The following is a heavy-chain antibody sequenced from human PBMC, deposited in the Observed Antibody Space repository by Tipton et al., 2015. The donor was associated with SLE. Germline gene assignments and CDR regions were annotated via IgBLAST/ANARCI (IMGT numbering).Heavy chain of an antibody. CDR1: VGSISSTRYY. Sequence: TLSLTCTVSVGSISSTRYYWGWIRQPPGKGLEWIGYIYYSGSTNYNPSLKSRVTITVDTSKNQFSLKLSSVTAADTAVYYCARDRCCGDCSSGYYYMDVWGKVTTVTVSS. V-gene: IGHV4-61*05. J-gene: IGHJ6*03. CDR2: IYYSGST. D-gene: IGHD2-21*01. CDR3: ARDRCCGDCSSGYYYMDV.